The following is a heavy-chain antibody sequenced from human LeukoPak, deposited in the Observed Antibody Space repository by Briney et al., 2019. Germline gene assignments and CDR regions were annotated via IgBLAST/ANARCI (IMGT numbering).Heavy chain of an antibody. J-gene: IGHJ4*02. CDR3: ARGVEPLAANTLAY. D-gene: IGHD1-14*01. CDR1: GFTFSSYW. V-gene: IGHV3-53*01. CDR2: LYSDGNT. Sequence: GGSLRLSCAASGFTFSSYWMSWVRQAPGKGLEWVSALYSDGNTKYADSVQGRFTISRDNSKNTLYLEMNSLSPDDTAVYYCARGVEPLAANTLAYWGQGTLVTVSS.